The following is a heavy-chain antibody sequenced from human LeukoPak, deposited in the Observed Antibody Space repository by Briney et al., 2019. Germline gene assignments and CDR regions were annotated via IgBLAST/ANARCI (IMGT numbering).Heavy chain of an antibody. CDR3: ARDLRYDILTVRVYYGMDV. Sequence: GGSLRLSCAASGFTFSSYSMNWVRQAPGKGLEWVSSISSSSSYMYYADSVKGRFTISRDNAKNSLYLQMNSLRAEDTAVYYCARDLRYDILTVRVYYGMDVWGQGTTVTVSS. V-gene: IGHV3-21*01. J-gene: IGHJ6*02. CDR1: GFTFSSYS. D-gene: IGHD3-9*01. CDR2: ISSSSSYM.